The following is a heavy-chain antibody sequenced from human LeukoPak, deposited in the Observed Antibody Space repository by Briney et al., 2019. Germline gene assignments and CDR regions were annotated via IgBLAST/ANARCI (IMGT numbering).Heavy chain of an antibody. CDR1: GFTFSSFW. Sequence: AGGSLRLSCAASGFTFSSFWMSWVRQAPGKGLEWVANINRDGSGKYFVDSVKGRFTISRDNAKNPLYLQMNSLRAEDTAVYYCARGVSGEPWGQGTLVTVSS. D-gene: IGHD1-14*01. V-gene: IGHV3-7*01. J-gene: IGHJ5*02. CDR2: INRDGSGK. CDR3: ARGVSGEP.